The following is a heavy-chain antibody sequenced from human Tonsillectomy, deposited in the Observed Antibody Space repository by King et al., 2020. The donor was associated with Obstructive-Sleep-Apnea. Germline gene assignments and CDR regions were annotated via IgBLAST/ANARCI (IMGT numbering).Heavy chain of an antibody. Sequence: QLQESGPGLVKPSETLSLTCSVSGGSISSSSYYWGWFRQPPGKGLEWIGTIYYSGSTYYNPSIMSRVTISVDTSKNQFSLKLSSVTAADTAVYYCARVGLTIFGVVYGLDVWGQGTTVTVSS. CDR2: IYYSGST. V-gene: IGHV4-39*07. CDR1: GGSISSSSYY. J-gene: IGHJ6*02. D-gene: IGHD3-3*01. CDR3: ARVGLTIFGVVYGLDV.